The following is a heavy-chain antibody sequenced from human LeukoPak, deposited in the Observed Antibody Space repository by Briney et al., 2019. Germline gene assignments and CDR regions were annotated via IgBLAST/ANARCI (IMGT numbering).Heavy chain of an antibody. Sequence: GRSLRLSCAASGFTFSSYGMHWVRQAPGKGLEWVAVIRYDGSNKYYADSVKGRFTISRDNSKNTLYLQMNSLRAEDTAVYYCARGGSLLWFGELFQDYWGQGNLVTVSS. V-gene: IGHV3-33*01. CDR3: ARGGSLLWFGELFQDY. CDR2: IRYDGSNK. CDR1: GFTFSSYG. J-gene: IGHJ4*02. D-gene: IGHD3-10*01.